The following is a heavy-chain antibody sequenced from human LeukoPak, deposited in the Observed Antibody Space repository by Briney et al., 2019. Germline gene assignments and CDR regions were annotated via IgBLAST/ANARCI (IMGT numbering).Heavy chain of an antibody. Sequence: PGGPLRLSCAASGFTFSSYWMSWVRQAPGKGLERVANIKQDGSEKYYVDSVKGRFTISRDNAKNSLYLQMNSLRAEDTAVYYCARTRPHDYGDYPGVPYYYMDVWGKGTTVTVSS. CDR3: ARTRPHDYGDYPGVPYYYMDV. J-gene: IGHJ6*03. CDR1: GFTFSSYW. V-gene: IGHV3-7*01. CDR2: IKQDGSEK. D-gene: IGHD4-17*01.